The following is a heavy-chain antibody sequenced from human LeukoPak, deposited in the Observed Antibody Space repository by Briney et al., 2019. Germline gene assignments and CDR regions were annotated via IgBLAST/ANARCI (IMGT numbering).Heavy chain of an antibody. V-gene: IGHV4-4*07. Sequence: SETLSLTCTVSGGSISSYYWSWIRQPAGKGLEWIGRIYTSGSTNYNPSLKSRVTMSVDTSKNQFSLKLSSVTAADTAVYYCASPYYDILTGQTYYFDYWGQGTLVTVSS. CDR3: ASPYYDILTGQTYYFDY. J-gene: IGHJ4*02. D-gene: IGHD3-9*01. CDR2: IYTSGST. CDR1: GGSISSYY.